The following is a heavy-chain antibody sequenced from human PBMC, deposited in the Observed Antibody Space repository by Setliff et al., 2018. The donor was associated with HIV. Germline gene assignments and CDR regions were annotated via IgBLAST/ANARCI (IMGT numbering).Heavy chain of an antibody. CDR1: GGTFGGSSA. Sequence: ASVKVSCKTSGGTFGGSSAINWVRQAPGQGLEWMGRVVLVFNTVNYAQLFQDRITISADKSTSTAYMELSNLRSNDTAVYYCARSGYFDSSAEFWGQRTLVTVSS. D-gene: IGHD3-9*01. J-gene: IGHJ4*02. CDR3: ARSGYFDSSAEF. CDR2: VVLVFNTV. V-gene: IGHV1-69*06.